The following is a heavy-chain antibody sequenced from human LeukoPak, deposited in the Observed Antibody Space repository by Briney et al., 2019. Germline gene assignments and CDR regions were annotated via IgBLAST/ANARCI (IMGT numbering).Heavy chain of an antibody. Sequence: GESLKISCKGSGYSFTSYWIGWVRQAPGKGLEWVSAISGSGGSTYYADSVKGRFTISRDNSKNTLYLQMNSLRAEDTAVYYCAKFSSGWYFGSFDYWGQGTLVTVSS. J-gene: IGHJ4*02. V-gene: IGHV3-23*01. D-gene: IGHD6-19*01. CDR3: AKFSSGWYFGSFDY. CDR1: GYSFTSYW. CDR2: ISGSGGST.